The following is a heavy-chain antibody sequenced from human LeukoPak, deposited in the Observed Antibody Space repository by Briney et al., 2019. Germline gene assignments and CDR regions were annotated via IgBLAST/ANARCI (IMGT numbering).Heavy chain of an antibody. V-gene: IGHV1-18*03. CDR1: GYMFTGHY. Sequence: ASVKVSCKASGYMFTGHYMHWVRQAPGQGLEWMGWISAYNGNTYYAPNLQGRVTMTTDTSTSTAYMELRSLRSDDMAVYYCARDNLAAIAGWGLDYWGQGTLVTVSS. J-gene: IGHJ4*02. CDR3: ARDNLAAIAGWGLDY. D-gene: IGHD2-15*01. CDR2: ISAYNGNT.